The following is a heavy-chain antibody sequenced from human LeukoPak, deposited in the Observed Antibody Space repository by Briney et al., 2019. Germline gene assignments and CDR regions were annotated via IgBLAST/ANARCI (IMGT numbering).Heavy chain of an antibody. CDR1: GFTFSTYW. V-gene: IGHV3-7*01. CDR2: IKQDGSEK. D-gene: IGHD1-26*01. Sequence: GGSLRLSCAASGFTFSTYWMSWVRQAPGKGLEWVANIKQDGSEKYYVDSVKGRFTISRDNAKNSLYLQMNSLRAEDTAVYYCARDKVVGPSNFDYWGQGTLVTVSS. J-gene: IGHJ4*02. CDR3: ARDKVVGPSNFDY.